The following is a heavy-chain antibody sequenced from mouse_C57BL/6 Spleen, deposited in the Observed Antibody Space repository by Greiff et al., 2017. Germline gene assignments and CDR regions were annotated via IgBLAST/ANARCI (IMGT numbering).Heavy chain of an antibody. CDR2: IWRGGST. D-gene: IGHD1-1*01. J-gene: IGHJ4*01. V-gene: IGHV2-5*01. Sequence: QVQLQQSGPGLVQPSQSLSITCTVSGFSLTSYGVHWVRQSPGKGLEWLGVIWRGGSTDYNAAFMSRLSITKDNSKSQVFFKMNSLQADDTAIYYCAKTGSKGGYAMDYWGQGTSVTVSS. CDR1: GFSLTSYG. CDR3: AKTGSKGGYAMDY.